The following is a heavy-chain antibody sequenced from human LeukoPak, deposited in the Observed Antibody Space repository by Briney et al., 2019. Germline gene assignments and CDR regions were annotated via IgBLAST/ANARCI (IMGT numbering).Heavy chain of an antibody. Sequence: PGGSLRLSCAASGFTFSSYCMTWVRQAPGKGLEWVANIKQDGSVKYYVDSVKGRFSISRNNAKNSLYLQMNSPRDEDTAVYYCAACSSALGWLDPWGQGTLVTVSS. CDR1: GFTFSSYC. D-gene: IGHD6-19*01. CDR2: IKQDGSVK. CDR3: AACSSALGWLDP. J-gene: IGHJ5*02. V-gene: IGHV3-7*01.